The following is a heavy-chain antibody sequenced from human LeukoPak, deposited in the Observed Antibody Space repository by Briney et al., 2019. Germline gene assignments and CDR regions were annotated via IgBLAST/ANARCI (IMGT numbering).Heavy chain of an antibody. D-gene: IGHD6-19*01. CDR1: GYTFTIHG. Sequence: GASVNVSCTPSGYTFTIHGISWVRQAPGQGLEWMGWISAYNGDTKYAQKTQGRVTMTTDASTSTAYMEVRSLRSDDTTVYYCARDPSNTSGYYAYLDYWGQGTLVTVSS. V-gene: IGHV1-18*01. CDR3: ARDPSNTSGYYAYLDY. CDR2: ISAYNGDT. J-gene: IGHJ4*02.